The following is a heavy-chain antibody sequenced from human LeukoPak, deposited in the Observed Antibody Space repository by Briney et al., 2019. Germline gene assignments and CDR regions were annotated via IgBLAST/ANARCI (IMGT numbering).Heavy chain of an antibody. CDR2: INHSGST. V-gene: IGHV4-34*01. D-gene: IGHD3-10*01. Sequence: PSETLSLTCAVYGGSFSGYYWSWIRQPPGKGLEWIGEINHSGSTNYSPSLKSRVTISVDTSKNQFSLKLRSVTAADTAVYYCARGYGSGSYYHHWGQGNLVTVSS. CDR3: ARGYGSGSYYHH. J-gene: IGHJ4*02. CDR1: GGSFSGYY.